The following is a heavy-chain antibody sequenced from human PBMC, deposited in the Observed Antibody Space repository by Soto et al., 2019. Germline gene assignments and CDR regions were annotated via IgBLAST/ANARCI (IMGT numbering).Heavy chain of an antibody. D-gene: IGHD2-2*01. V-gene: IGHV3-33*01. J-gene: IGHJ1*01. CDR3: ARESRPLAGYCSSTSCYPNEYFQH. Sequence: GGSLRLSCAASGFTFSSYGMHWVRQAPGKGLEWVAVIWYDGSNKCYADSVKGRFTISRDNSKNTLCLQMNSLRAEDTAVYYCARESRPLAGYCSSTSCYPNEYFQHWGQGTLVTVSS. CDR2: IWYDGSNK. CDR1: GFTFSSYG.